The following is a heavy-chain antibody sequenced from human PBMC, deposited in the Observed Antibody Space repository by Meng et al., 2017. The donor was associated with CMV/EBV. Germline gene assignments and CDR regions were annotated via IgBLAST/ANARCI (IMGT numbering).Heavy chain of an antibody. CDR3: ARDGTTVTFDY. CDR2: ISYDGSNK. CDR1: GFTFSSYA. D-gene: IGHD4-17*01. J-gene: IGHJ4*02. Sequence: GGSLRLSCAASGFTFSSYAMHWVRQAPGKGLEWVAVISYDGSNKYYADSVKGRFTISRDNSKNTLYLQMNSLRAEDTAVYYCARDGTTVTFDYWGQGTLVTVFS. V-gene: IGHV3-30*04.